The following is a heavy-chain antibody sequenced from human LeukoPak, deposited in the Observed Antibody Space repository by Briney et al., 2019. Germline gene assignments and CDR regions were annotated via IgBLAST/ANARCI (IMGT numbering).Heavy chain of an antibody. CDR2: ISSSSSTI. V-gene: IGHV3-48*04. CDR1: GFTFSSYS. Sequence: GGSLRLSCAASGFTFSSYSMNWVRQAQGKGLDRVSYISSSSSTIYYEDSAKGRFTISRDNAKNSLYLQMNSLRAEDTAVYYCARDQYVYGDGYNLADYWGQGTLVTVSS. CDR3: ARDQYVYGDGYNLADY. D-gene: IGHD5-24*01. J-gene: IGHJ4*02.